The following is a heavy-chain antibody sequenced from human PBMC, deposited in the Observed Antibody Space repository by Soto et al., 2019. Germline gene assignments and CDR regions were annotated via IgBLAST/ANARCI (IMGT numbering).Heavy chain of an antibody. CDR2: MHYTGST. CDR1: GDSVTSHY. Sequence: PSETLSLTCSFSGDSVTSHYLTWIRQSPEKGLEWIGYMHYTGSTHYNPSLKSRVTISVDKSKNQFSLKLSSVTAADTAVYYCARVADYLHFDYWGQGTLVTVSS. D-gene: IGHD4-17*01. V-gene: IGHV4-59*02. J-gene: IGHJ4*02. CDR3: ARVADYLHFDY.